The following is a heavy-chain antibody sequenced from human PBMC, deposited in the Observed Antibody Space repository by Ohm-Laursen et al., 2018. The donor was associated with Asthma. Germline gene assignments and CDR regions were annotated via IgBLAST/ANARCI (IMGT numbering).Heavy chain of an antibody. CDR3: AFCSGGTCYHGVFDF. V-gene: IGHV4-39*01. J-gene: IGHJ3*01. Sequence: SQTLSLTWTVSGDSISSSRSYWGWIRQPPGKGLDWIGIISFEGSTYYNPSLGSRLTMSVDTSKTLVSLTLSSVTVADTAMYYCAFCSGGTCYHGVFDFWGQGSMVTVSS. CDR1: GDSISSSRSY. D-gene: IGHD2-15*01. CDR2: ISFEGST.